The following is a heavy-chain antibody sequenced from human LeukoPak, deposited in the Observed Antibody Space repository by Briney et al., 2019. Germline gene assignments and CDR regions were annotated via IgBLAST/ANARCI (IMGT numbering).Heavy chain of an antibody. D-gene: IGHD3-10*01. CDR2: ISGSGDST. J-gene: IGHJ6*02. CDR1: GFTFSSYA. CDR3: AKEGVWGITMVRGVTGSGMDV. V-gene: IGHV3-23*01. Sequence: GGSLRLSCAASGFTFSSYAMSWVRQAPGKGLEWVSTISGSGDSTYYADSVKGRFTISRDNSKNTLYLQMNSLRAEDTAVYYCAKEGVWGITMVRGVTGSGMDVWGQGTTVTVSS.